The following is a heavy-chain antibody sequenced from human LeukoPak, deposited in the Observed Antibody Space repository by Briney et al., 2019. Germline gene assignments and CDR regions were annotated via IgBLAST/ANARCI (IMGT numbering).Heavy chain of an antibody. Sequence: GASVKVSCKASGYTFTSYGISWVRQAPGQGLEWMGWISAYNGNTNYAQKLQGRVTMTTDTSTSTAYMELRSLRSDDTAVYYCARGGIVVVTYNWFDPWGQGTLVTVSS. J-gene: IGHJ5*02. CDR1: GYTFTSYG. CDR3: ARGGIVVVTYNWFDP. D-gene: IGHD3-22*01. CDR2: ISAYNGNT. V-gene: IGHV1-18*01.